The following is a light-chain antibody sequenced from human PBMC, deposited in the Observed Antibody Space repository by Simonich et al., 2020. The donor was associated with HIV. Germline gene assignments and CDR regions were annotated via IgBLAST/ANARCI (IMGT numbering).Light chain of an antibody. CDR3: QQYYISPPAYT. CDR2: WTS. V-gene: IGKV4-1*01. J-gene: IGKJ2*01. Sequence: DIVMTQSPDSLAVSLVERATLNCKSSQNVLYSANNKNSLAWYKQKPGKPPKLFIYWTSTRESGVPDRFTGGESGTDFTLTISSLQAEDVAVYYCQQYYISPPAYTFGQGTKLEIK. CDR1: QNVLYSANNKNS.